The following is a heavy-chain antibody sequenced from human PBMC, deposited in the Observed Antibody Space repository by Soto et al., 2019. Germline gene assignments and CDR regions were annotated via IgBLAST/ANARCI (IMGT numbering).Heavy chain of an antibody. V-gene: IGHV1-69*06. J-gene: IGHJ6*02. CDR3: ARDEQWLDYYYYGMDV. CDR1: GGTFSSYA. CDR2: IIPIFGTA. Sequence: SVKDSCKASGGTFSSYAISWVRQAPGQGLEWMGGIIPIFGTANYAQKFQGRVTITADKSTSTAYMELSSLRSEDTAVYYCARDEQWLDYYYYGMDVWVQGTTVTVSS. D-gene: IGHD6-19*01.